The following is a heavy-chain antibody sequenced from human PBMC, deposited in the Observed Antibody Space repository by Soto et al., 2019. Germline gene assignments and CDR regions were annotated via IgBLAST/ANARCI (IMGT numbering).Heavy chain of an antibody. CDR2: IYTSGST. D-gene: IGHD3-16*02. Sequence: SETLSLTCTVSGGSISSYYWSWIRQPAGKGLEWIGRIYTSGSTNYNPSLKSRVTMSVDTSKNQFSLKLSSVTAADTAVYYCARDQADNNQSKYRTPGWFDPWGQGTLVTVSS. V-gene: IGHV4-4*07. CDR1: GGSISSYY. CDR3: ARDQADNNQSKYRTPGWFDP. J-gene: IGHJ5*02.